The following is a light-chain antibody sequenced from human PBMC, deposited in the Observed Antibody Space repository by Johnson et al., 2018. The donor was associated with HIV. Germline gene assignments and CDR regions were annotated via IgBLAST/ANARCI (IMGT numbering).Light chain of an antibody. CDR3: GAWVNRLSGGLFV. J-gene: IGLJ1*01. CDR2: ENT. V-gene: IGLV1-51*02. Sequence: QSVLTQPPSVSAAPGQKVTISCSGSSSNIGNNYVSWYQQLPGTAPKLLIYENTKRPSGIPDRFSGSTSGTSATLGITGTQPGDEADDYCGAWVNRLSGGLFVFGTGTKVTVL. CDR1: SSNIGNNY.